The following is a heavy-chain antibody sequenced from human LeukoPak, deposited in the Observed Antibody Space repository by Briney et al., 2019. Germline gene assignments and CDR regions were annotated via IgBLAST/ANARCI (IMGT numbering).Heavy chain of an antibody. D-gene: IGHD3-22*01. CDR2: INPNSGST. Sequence: ASVTVTCKASGYTFTGYYMHWVRQPAGQGLEWMGWINPNSGSTNNAYKIQGRAIMTRDTYISTAYMELSRLRSDDTAVYYCARDHDSSGYYYWGQGTLVTVSS. CDR1: GYTFTGYY. J-gene: IGHJ4*02. V-gene: IGHV1-2*02. CDR3: ARDHDSSGYYY.